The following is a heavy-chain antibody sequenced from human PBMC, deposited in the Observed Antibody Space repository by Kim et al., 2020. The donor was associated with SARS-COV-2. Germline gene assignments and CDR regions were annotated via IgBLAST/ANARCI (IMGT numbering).Heavy chain of an antibody. J-gene: IGHJ5*02. Sequence: GGSLRLSCAASGFTFSSYGMHWVRQAPGKGLEWVAVIWYDGSNKYYADSVKGRFTISRDNSKNTLYLQMNSLRAEDTAVYYCARDAFPSESNNWFDPWGQGTLVTVSS. CDR2: IWYDGSNK. CDR1: GFTFSSYG. D-gene: IGHD3-16*01. CDR3: ARDAFPSESNNWFDP. V-gene: IGHV3-33*01.